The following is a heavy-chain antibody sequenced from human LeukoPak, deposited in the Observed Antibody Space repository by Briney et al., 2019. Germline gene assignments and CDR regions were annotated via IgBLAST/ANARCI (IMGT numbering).Heavy chain of an antibody. J-gene: IGHJ4*02. Sequence: GGSLRLSCAASGFTFSSYDMFWVRQATGKSLEWVSSIGTAGDTYYAGSAKGRFTISRENSKNSLYLQMKNLRAGDTAVYFCARSPRGEEVALDYWGQGTLVTVSS. CDR1: GFTFSSYD. CDR3: ARSPRGEEVALDY. D-gene: IGHD3-10*01. CDR2: IGTAGDT. V-gene: IGHV3-13*01.